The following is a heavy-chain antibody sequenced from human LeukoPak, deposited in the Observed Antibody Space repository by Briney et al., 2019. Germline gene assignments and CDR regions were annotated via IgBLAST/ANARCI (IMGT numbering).Heavy chain of an antibody. D-gene: IGHD3-10*01. CDR3: GGVISGAIDY. V-gene: IGHV3-7*01. Sequence: PGGSLRLSCAASGFTFGGYSMSWVRQAPGKGLEWVANIKHDGSERFYVDSVKGRFTISKDNAENSMYLQMNSLSAEDTAVYYCGGVISGAIDYWGQGTLVTVSS. J-gene: IGHJ4*02. CDR1: GFTFGGYS. CDR2: IKHDGSER.